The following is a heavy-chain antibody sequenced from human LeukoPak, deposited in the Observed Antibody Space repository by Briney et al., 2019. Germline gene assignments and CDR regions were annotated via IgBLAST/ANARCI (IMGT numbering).Heavy chain of an antibody. V-gene: IGHV3-74*01. Sequence: GGSLRLSCAASGFTFSGYWMHWVRQAPGKGLVWVSRMNSDGYSTTYADSVKCRFTISRDNPKNTLYLQMNSLRAEDTAVYSCVRLVAVPDAYFDYWGQGTLVTVSS. J-gene: IGHJ4*02. CDR2: MNSDGYST. D-gene: IGHD2-2*01. CDR1: GFTFSGYW. CDR3: VRLVAVPDAYFDY.